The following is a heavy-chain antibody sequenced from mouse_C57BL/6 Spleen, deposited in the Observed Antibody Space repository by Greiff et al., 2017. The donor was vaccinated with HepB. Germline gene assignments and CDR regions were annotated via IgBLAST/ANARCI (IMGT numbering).Heavy chain of an antibody. CDR2: IRNKANGYTT. D-gene: IGHD1-1*01. V-gene: IGHV7-3*01. J-gene: IGHJ2*01. CDR1: GFTFTDYY. CDR3: ARYYYGSSYVGFDY. Sequence: EVKVVESGGGLVQPGGSLSLSCAASGFTFTDYYMSWVRQPPGKALEWLGFIRNKANGYTTEYSASVKGRFTISRDNSQSILYLQMNALRAEDSATYYCARYYYGSSYVGFDYWGQGTTLTVSS.